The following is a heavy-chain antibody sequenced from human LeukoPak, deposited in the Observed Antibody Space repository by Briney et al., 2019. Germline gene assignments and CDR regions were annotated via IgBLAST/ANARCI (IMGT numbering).Heavy chain of an antibody. J-gene: IGHJ4*02. CDR3: ARVSYYDGTDY. V-gene: IGHV4-59*01. Sequence: SETLSLTCTVSGGSISSYYWSWIRQPPGKGLEWVGYIYYSGSTNYNPSLKSRVTISVDTSKNQFSLKLSSVTAADTAVYYCARVSYYDGTDYWGQGTLVTVSS. D-gene: IGHD3-22*01. CDR2: IYYSGST. CDR1: GGSISSYY.